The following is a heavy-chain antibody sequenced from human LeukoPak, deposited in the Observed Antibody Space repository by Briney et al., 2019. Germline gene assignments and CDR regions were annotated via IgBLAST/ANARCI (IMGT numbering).Heavy chain of an antibody. CDR2: LRRRISYK. D-gene: IGHD3-10*01. CDR1: GSPSSSIA. J-gene: IGHJ6*02. Sequence: GGPLRPSCPPFGSPSSSIAWTWARQPPGKGLEWASSLRRRISYKYYADSVKGRFTISRDNAKDSLYLQMNSLRAEDTAVYYCARAYYYGSGSPSNEGYYYGMDVWGQGTTVTVSS. V-gene: IGHV3-21*01. CDR3: ARAYYYGSGSPSNEGYYYGMDV.